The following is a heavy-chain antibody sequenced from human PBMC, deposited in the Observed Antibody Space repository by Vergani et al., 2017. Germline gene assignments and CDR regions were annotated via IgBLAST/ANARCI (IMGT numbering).Heavy chain of an antibody. Sequence: QVQLQESGPGLVKPSQTLSLTCTVSGGSISSGSYYWSWIRQPAGKGLEWIGEINHSGSTNYNPSLKSRVTISVDTSKNQFSLKLSSVTAADTAVYYCARGFSWIQLWRSESPGYWFDPWGQGTLVTVSS. V-gene: IGHV4-61*02. J-gene: IGHJ5*02. CDR2: INHSGST. D-gene: IGHD5-18*01. CDR3: ARGFSWIQLWRSESPGYWFDP. CDR1: GGSISSGSYY.